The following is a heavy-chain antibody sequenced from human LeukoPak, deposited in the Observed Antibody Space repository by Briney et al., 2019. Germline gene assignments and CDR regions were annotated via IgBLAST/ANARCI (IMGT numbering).Heavy chain of an antibody. Sequence: ASVKVSCKASGYTFTSYYMHWVRQAPGQGLEWMGIINPSGGSTSYAQKFQGRVTMTRDTSTSTVYMELSSLRSEDTAVYYFAGVRAEGTVTTYYFDYWGQGTLVTVSS. CDR2: INPSGGST. D-gene: IGHD4-17*01. CDR1: GYTFTSYY. CDR3: AGVRAEGTVTTYYFDY. V-gene: IGHV1-46*01. J-gene: IGHJ4*02.